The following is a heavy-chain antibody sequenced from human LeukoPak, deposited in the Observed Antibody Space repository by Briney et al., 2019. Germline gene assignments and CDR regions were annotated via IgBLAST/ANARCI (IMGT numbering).Heavy chain of an antibody. V-gene: IGHV4-31*03. D-gene: IGHD3-10*01. CDR2: IYYSGST. CDR1: GGSISSGAYY. J-gene: IGHJ6*02. Sequence: PSETLSLTCTVSGGSISSGAYYWSWIRQHPGKGLEWIGYIYYSGSTYYNPSLKSRVTISVDTSKSQVSLRLSSVTAADTAVYYCARGWGGNMVRGESYGMDVWGQGNTVTVSS. CDR3: ARGWGGNMVRGESYGMDV.